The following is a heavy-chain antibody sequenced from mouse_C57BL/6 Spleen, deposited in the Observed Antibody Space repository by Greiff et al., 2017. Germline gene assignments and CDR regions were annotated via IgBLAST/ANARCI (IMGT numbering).Heavy chain of an antibody. D-gene: IGHD1-1*02. CDR1: GYTFTSYW. V-gene: IGHV1-69*01. J-gene: IGHJ3*01. Sequence: QVQLKQPGAELVMPGASVKLSCKASGYTFTSYWMHWVKQRPGQGLEWIGEIDPSDSYTNYNQKFKGKSTLTVDKSSSTAYMQLSSLTSEDSAVYYCALYYYGGFAYWGQGTLVTVSA. CDR2: IDPSDSYT. CDR3: ALYYYGGFAY.